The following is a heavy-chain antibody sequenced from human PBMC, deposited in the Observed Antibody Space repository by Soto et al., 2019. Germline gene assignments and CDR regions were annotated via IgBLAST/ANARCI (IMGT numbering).Heavy chain of an antibody. D-gene: IGHD6-13*01. CDR1: GGSISSGGYY. CDR2: IYQSGST. Sequence: SETLSLTCTVSGGSISSGGYYWSWIRQHPGKGLEWIGEIYQSGSTYYNPSLKSRVTISVDTSKNQFSLKLSSVTAADTAVYYCARGKVLDRYRSTYYFYYGMDVWGQGTTVTVSS. CDR3: ARGKVLDRYRSTYYFYYGMDV. V-gene: IGHV4-31*03. J-gene: IGHJ6*02.